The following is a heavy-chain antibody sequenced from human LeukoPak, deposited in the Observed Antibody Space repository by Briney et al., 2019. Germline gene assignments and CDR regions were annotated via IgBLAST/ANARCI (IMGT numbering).Heavy chain of an antibody. CDR1: GFTFSSYS. CDR3: ARDNKDYYDSSGYRAANDY. Sequence: GRSLRLSCAASGFTFSSYSMNWVRQAPGKGLEWVSYISSSSSTIYYADSVKGRFTISRDNAKNSLYLQMNSLRAEDTAVYYCARDNKDYYDSSGYRAANDYWGQGTLVTVSS. J-gene: IGHJ4*02. CDR2: ISSSSSTI. V-gene: IGHV3-48*04. D-gene: IGHD3-22*01.